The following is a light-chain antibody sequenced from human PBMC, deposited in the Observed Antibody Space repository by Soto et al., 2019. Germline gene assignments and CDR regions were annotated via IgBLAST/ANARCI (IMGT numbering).Light chain of an antibody. V-gene: IGKV3-15*01. CDR1: QSVSSS. Sequence: EIVVTQSPATLSVSPGERVTLSCRASQSVSSSLAWYQQRPGQAPRLLIYDTSTRVAGISARFSGSGSGTEFTLTISSLQSEDFAVYYCQQYIDWPPGTFGQGTAVEIK. J-gene: IGKJ1*01. CDR2: DTS. CDR3: QQYIDWPPGT.